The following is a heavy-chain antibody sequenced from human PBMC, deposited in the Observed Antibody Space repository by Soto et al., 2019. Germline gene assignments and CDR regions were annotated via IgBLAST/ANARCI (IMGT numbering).Heavy chain of an antibody. Sequence: SETLSLTCTVSGGSISSSSYYWGWIRQPPGKGLEWIGSIYYSGSTYYNPSLKSRVTISVDTSKNQFSLKLSSVTAADTAVYYCARHIAAAGRMSRWFDPWGQGTLVTVSS. D-gene: IGHD6-13*01. V-gene: IGHV4-39*01. J-gene: IGHJ5*02. CDR2: IYYSGST. CDR1: GGSISSSSYY. CDR3: ARHIAAAGRMSRWFDP.